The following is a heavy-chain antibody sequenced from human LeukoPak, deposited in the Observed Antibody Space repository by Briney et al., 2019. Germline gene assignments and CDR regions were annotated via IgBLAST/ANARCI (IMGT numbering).Heavy chain of an antibody. J-gene: IGHJ4*02. V-gene: IGHV1-8*01. CDR1: GYTFTSYD. CDR3: ASYDILTGELDY. CDR2: MNPNSGNT. D-gene: IGHD3-9*01. Sequence: ASVKVSRKASGYTFTSYDMNWVRQATGQGREWRGWMNPNSGNTGYAQKFQGRVTMTTNTSISTAYMELSSLRSEDTAVYYCASYDILTGELDYWGQGTLVTVSS.